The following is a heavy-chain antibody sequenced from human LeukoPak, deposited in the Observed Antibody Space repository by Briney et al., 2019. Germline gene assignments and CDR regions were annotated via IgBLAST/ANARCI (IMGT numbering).Heavy chain of an antibody. CDR3: ARDPEGYCSSTSCYRAHFDY. Sequence: GGSLRLSCAASGFTFSSYAMHWVRQAPGRGVECVAVISYDGSNKYYADSVKGRFTISRDNSKNTLYLQMNSLRAEDTAVYYCARDPEGYCSSTSCYRAHFDYWGQGTLVTVSS. J-gene: IGHJ4*02. V-gene: IGHV3-30-3*01. CDR2: ISYDGSNK. D-gene: IGHD2-2*01. CDR1: GFTFSSYA.